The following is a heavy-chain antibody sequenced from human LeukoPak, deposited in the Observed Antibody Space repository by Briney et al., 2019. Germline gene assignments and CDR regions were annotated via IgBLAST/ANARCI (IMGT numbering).Heavy chain of an antibody. CDR3: ARQVYSYAVDY. CDR1: GGSTSSYY. V-gene: IGHV4-59*08. J-gene: IGHJ4*02. Sequence: SETLSLTCTVSGGSTSSYYWSWIRQPPGKGLEWIGYIYYSGSTNYNPSLKSRVTISVDTSKNQFSLKLSSVTAADTAVYYCARQVYSYAVDYWGQGTLVTVSS. D-gene: IGHD5-18*01. CDR2: IYYSGST.